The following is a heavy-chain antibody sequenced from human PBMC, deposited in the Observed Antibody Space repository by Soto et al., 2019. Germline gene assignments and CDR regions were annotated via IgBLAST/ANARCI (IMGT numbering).Heavy chain of an antibody. CDR2: IKSDGSNI. CDR3: ARGGFSGSGSFIQGDY. Sequence: EVQLVESGGGLVQPGGSLRLSCAASGFTFSSYWMHWVRQAPGKGLVWVSRIKSDGSNINYADSVKDRFTISRDNAKNTLYLHMNSLRAEDTAIYYCARGGFSGSGSFIQGDYWGQGTLVTVSS. J-gene: IGHJ4*02. V-gene: IGHV3-74*01. CDR1: GFTFSSYW. D-gene: IGHD3-10*01.